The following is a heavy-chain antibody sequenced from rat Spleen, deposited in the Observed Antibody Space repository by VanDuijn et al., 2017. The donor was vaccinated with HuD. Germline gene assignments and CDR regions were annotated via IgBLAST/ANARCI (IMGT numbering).Heavy chain of an antibody. V-gene: IGHV5-27*01. Sequence: EVQLVESGGGLVQPGRSLKLSCAASGFTFSNYYMAWVRQAPTKGLEWVAYISTGGGSTYYRDSVTGRFTISRDNAKSTLYLQMDSLRSEDTATYYCTTFMEGDYYNYVMDAWGQGASVTVSS. J-gene: IGHJ4*01. CDR2: ISTGGGST. D-gene: IGHD1-6*01. CDR1: GFTFSNYY. CDR3: TTFMEGDYYNYVMDA.